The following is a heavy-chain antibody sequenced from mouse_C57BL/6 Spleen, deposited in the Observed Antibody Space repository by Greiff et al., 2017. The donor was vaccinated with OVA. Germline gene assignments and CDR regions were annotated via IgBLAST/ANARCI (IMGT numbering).Heavy chain of an antibody. CDR1: GYTFTDYY. CDR3: AGDGSVGYFDV. V-gene: IGHV1-26*01. Sequence: EVKLQQSGPELVKPGASVKISCKASGYTFTDYYMNWVKQSHGKSLEWIGDINPNNGGTSYNQKFKGKATLTVDKSSSTAYMELRSLTSEDSAVYYCAGDGSVGYFDVWGTGTTVTVSS. D-gene: IGHD1-1*01. CDR2: INPNNGGT. J-gene: IGHJ1*03.